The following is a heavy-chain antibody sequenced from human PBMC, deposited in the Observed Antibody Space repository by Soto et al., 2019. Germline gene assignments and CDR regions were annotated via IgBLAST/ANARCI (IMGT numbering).Heavy chain of an antibody. Sequence: EVQLVQSGAEVKKPGESLEISCKGSGYTFTAHWIAWVRQMPGKRLEWMGLIYPDDSDTRYSPSFQGQVTISADKSRNTAYLQWSSLKASDTAIYYCARLAGVYIGRGFDYWGQGTPVTVSS. J-gene: IGHJ4*02. CDR2: IYPDDSDT. V-gene: IGHV5-51*01. D-gene: IGHD4-17*01. CDR1: GYTFTAHW. CDR3: ARLAGVYIGRGFDY.